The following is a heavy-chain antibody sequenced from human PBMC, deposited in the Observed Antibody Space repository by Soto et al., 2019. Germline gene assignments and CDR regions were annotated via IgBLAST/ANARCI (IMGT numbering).Heavy chain of an antibody. CDR2: ISSNGGST. Sequence: GFTFSSYAMHWVRQAPGKGLEYVSAISSNGGSTYYADSVKGRFTISRDNSKNTLYLQMGSLRAEDMAVYYCASLGPVGAAIDYWGQGTLVTVSS. J-gene: IGHJ4*02. D-gene: IGHD1-26*01. CDR1: GFTFSSYA. CDR3: ASLGPVGAAIDY. V-gene: IGHV3-64*02.